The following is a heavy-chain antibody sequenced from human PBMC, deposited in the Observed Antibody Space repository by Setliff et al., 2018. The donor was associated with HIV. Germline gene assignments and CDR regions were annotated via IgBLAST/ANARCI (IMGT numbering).Heavy chain of an antibody. Sequence: PSETLSLTCTVSGGSRSSRSYYWGWIRQPPGKGLEWIGSISSSGSTYYNPSLKSRVTISVDTSKKQFSLRLNSVTAADTAVYYCARDGRHDRNRWYVTHQYFKYWGQGTLVTVSS. CDR1: GGSRSSRSYY. J-gene: IGHJ1*01. D-gene: IGHD2-15*01. V-gene: IGHV4-39*07. CDR3: ARDGRHDRNRWYVTHQYFKY. CDR2: ISSSGST.